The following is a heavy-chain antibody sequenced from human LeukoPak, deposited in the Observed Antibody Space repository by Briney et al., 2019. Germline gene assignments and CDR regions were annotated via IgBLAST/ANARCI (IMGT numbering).Heavy chain of an antibody. J-gene: IGHJ6*02. CDR3: ARGPGFGSYYGMDV. CDR2: INAGNGNT. CDR1: EYISISYA. Sequence: GASVKVSCKASEYISISYAVHWMRQAPGQRLEWMGWINAGNGNTKYSQKFQGRVTITRDTSASTAYMELSSLRSEDTAVYYCARGPGFGSYYGMDVWGQGTTVTVSS. V-gene: IGHV1-3*01. D-gene: IGHD3-10*01.